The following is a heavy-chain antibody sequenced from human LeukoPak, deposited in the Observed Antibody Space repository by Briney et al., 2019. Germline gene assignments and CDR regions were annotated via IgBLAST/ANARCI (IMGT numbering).Heavy chain of an antibody. Sequence: GGSLRLSCAASGFTVSSNYMSWVRQAPGKGLEWVSVIYSGGSTYYADSVKGRFTISRDNSKNTLYLQMNSLRAEDTAVYYCAREYSSSSGPHYYYYGMDVWGQGTTVTVSS. D-gene: IGHD6-13*01. CDR3: AREYSSSSGPHYYYYGMDV. CDR1: GFTVSSNY. J-gene: IGHJ6*02. CDR2: IYSGGST. V-gene: IGHV3-53*01.